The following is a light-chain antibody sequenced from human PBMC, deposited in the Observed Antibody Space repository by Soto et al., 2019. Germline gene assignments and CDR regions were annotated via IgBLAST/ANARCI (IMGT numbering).Light chain of an antibody. CDR1: SSDVGTYNF. V-gene: IGLV2-11*01. Sequence: QSVLTQPRSVSGSPGQSVTISSTGTSSDVGTYNFVSWYQQHPGKAPKFMIYDVTKRPSGVPDRFSGSKSGNTASLTISGLQAEDEADYYCCSYVGSYTSYVFGTGTQLTVL. CDR2: DVT. J-gene: IGLJ1*01. CDR3: CSYVGSYTSYV.